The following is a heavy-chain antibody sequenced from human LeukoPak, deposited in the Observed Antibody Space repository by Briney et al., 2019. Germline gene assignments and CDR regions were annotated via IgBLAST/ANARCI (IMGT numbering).Heavy chain of an antibody. J-gene: IGHJ2*01. D-gene: IGHD4/OR15-4a*01. CDR1: GGSISSYY. V-gene: IGHV4-59*01. CDR2: IYYSRST. CDR3: ARMVRSGVLRRYWYFDL. Sequence: SETLSLTCTVSGGSISSYYWSWIRQPPGKGLEWIGYIYYSRSTNYNPSLKSRVTISVDTSKNQFSLKLSSVTAADTAVYYCARMVRSGVLRRYWYFDLWGRGTLVTVSS.